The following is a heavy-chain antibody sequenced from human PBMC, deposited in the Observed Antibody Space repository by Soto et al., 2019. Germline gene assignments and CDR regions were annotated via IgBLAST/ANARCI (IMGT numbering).Heavy chain of an antibody. CDR2: ISPGSRYP. V-gene: IGHV3-11*06. CDR3: VRGGGGGLFDP. Sequence: GGSLRLSCAASGFTFGDSYMSWIRQAPGNGLEWLSYISPGSRYPAYADSVKGRFTISRDNAKRSLYLQIISLTAEDTAIYYCVRGGGGGLFDPWGQGTMVTVSS. J-gene: IGHJ5*02. CDR1: GFTFGDSY. D-gene: IGHD2-15*01.